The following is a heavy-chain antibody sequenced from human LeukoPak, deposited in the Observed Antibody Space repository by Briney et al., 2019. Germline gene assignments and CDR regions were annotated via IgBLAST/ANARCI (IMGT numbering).Heavy chain of an antibody. CDR1: GFTFSSYW. CDR3: ARAISGSDPN. J-gene: IGHJ4*02. D-gene: IGHD1-26*01. Sequence: PGGSLRLSCAASGFTFSSYWMYWVRQAPGKGLVWVSRINIDGRTTNYADSVKGRFTISRDNAKNTLYLQMNSLRAEDTAVYYCARAISGSDPNWGQGTLVTVSS. CDR2: INIDGRTT. V-gene: IGHV3-74*01.